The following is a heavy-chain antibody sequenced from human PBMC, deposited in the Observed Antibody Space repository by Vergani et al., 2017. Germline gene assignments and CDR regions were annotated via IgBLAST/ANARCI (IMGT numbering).Heavy chain of an antibody. D-gene: IGHD6-19*01. Sequence: QVQLQQWGAGLLKPSETLSLTCAVYGGSFSGYYWSWIRQPPGKGLEWIGEINHSGSTNYNPSLKSRVTIPVDTSKNQFSLKLSSVTAADTAVYYCAKLSGWLRGFDYWGQGTLVTVSS. CDR3: AKLSGWLRGFDY. V-gene: IGHV4-34*01. CDR1: GGSFSGYY. CDR2: INHSGST. J-gene: IGHJ4*02.